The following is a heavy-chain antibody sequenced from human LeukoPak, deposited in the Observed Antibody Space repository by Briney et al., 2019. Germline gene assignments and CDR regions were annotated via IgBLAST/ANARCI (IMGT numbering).Heavy chain of an antibody. Sequence: YPSETLSLTCTVSGGSISSYYWSWIRQPPGKGLEWIGEINHSGSTNYNPSLKSRVTISVDTSKNQFSLKLSSVTAADTAVYYCARAPKYYYDSSGYYIWGQGTLVTVSS. CDR3: ARAPKYYYDSSGYYI. V-gene: IGHV4-34*01. D-gene: IGHD3-22*01. CDR1: GGSISSYY. CDR2: INHSGST. J-gene: IGHJ4*02.